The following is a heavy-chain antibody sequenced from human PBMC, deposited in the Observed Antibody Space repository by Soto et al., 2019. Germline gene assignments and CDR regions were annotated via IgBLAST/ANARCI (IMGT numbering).Heavy chain of an antibody. Sequence: GGSLRLSCAASGFTFSSYAMRCVRQAPGKGLEWVSAISGSGGSTYYADSVKGRFTISRDNSKSTLYLQMNSLRAEDTAVYYCAKDRGGDPSSYYYYGMDVGGQGTKVTVSS. J-gene: IGHJ6*02. D-gene: IGHD3-16*01. CDR2: ISGSGGST. CDR1: GFTFSSYA. CDR3: AKDRGGDPSSYYYYGMDV. V-gene: IGHV3-23*01.